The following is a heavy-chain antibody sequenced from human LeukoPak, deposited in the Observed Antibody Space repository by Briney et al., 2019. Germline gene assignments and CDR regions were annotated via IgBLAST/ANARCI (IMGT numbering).Heavy chain of an antibody. D-gene: IGHD3-10*01. Sequence: SGGSLRLSCAASGFTFSSYEMNWVRQAPGKGLEWVSYISSSGSTIYYADSVKGRFTISRDNSKNTLYLQMNSLRAEDTAVYYCAKDSITMVRGATDYWGQGTLVTVSS. J-gene: IGHJ4*02. CDR1: GFTFSSYE. CDR3: AKDSITMVRGATDY. CDR2: ISSSGSTI. V-gene: IGHV3-48*03.